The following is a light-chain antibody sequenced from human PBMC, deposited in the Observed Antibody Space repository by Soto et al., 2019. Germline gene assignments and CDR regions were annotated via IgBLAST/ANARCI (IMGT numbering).Light chain of an antibody. CDR1: QSVNSN. CDR2: GAS. J-gene: IGKJ4*01. CDR3: QQYNNWPLT. Sequence: EIVMTQSPATLSVSPGERATLSCRASQSVNSNLAWYQQKPGQAPRLLIYGASARATGIPARFSGSGSGTEFTLTMSSLQSEDFAVYYCQQYNNWPLTFGGGTKVEIK. V-gene: IGKV3-15*01.